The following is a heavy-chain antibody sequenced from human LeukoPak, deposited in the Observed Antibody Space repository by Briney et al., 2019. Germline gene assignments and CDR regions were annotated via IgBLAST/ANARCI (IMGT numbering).Heavy chain of an antibody. V-gene: IGHV4-34*01. J-gene: IGHJ4*02. CDR2: INHSGST. CDR3: ARAMVRGVADY. CDR1: GGSLSGYY. D-gene: IGHD3-10*01. Sequence: SETLSLTCAVYGGSLSGYYWSWIRQPPGKGLEWIGEINHSGSTNYNPSLKSRVTISVDTSKNQFSLKLSSVTAADTAVYYCARAMVRGVADYWGQGTLVTVSS.